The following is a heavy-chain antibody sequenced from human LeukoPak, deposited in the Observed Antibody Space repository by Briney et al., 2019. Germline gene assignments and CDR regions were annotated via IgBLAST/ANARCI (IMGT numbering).Heavy chain of an antibody. Sequence: SVKVSCKASGYTFTGYYMHWVRQAPGQGLEWMGGIIPIFGTANYAQKFQGRVTITADKSTSTAYMELSSLRSEDTAVYYCARHSSGWSDNQNNWFDPWGQGTLVTVSS. J-gene: IGHJ5*02. CDR2: IIPIFGTA. CDR1: GYTFTGYY. D-gene: IGHD6-19*01. V-gene: IGHV1-69*06. CDR3: ARHSSGWSDNQNNWFDP.